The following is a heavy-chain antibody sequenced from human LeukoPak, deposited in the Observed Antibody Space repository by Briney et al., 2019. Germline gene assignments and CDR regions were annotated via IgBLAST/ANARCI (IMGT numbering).Heavy chain of an antibody. D-gene: IGHD2-21*02. V-gene: IGHV4-39*07. CDR2: IYYSGST. CDR3: ARGGCPYCGGDWDY. Sequence: SETLSLTCTVSGGSISSSSYYWGWIRQPPGKGLEWIGSIYYSGSTYYNPSLKSRVTISVDTSKNQFSLKLSSVTAADTAVYYCARGGCPYCGGDWDYWGQGTLVTVSS. CDR1: GGSISSSSYY. J-gene: IGHJ4*02.